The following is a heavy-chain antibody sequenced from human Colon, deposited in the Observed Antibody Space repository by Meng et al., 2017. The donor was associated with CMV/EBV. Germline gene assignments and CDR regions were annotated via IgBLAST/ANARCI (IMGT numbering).Heavy chain of an antibody. J-gene: IGHJ4*02. D-gene: IGHD2-2*01. CDR2: IYYSGST. CDR3: SSLYCTSTSCLNY. CDR1: GCSINNYY. V-gene: IGHV4-59*01. Sequence: SETLSLTCSVSGCSINNYYWNWIRQPPGNGLEWIGYIYYSGSTNYNPSLKSRATISIDTSKNQIALKLSSVTAADTAVYYCSSLYCTSTSCLNYWGQGALVTVSS.